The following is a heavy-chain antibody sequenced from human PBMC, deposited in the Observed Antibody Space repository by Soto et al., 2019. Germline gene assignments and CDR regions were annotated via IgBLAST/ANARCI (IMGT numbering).Heavy chain of an antibody. V-gene: IGHV3-48*01. CDR3: ARDQLYYNDISGRPLNAFDV. CDR1: GFTFRNYG. Sequence: PVGSLRLACAASGFTFRNYGMNWVRQAPGKGLEWVSYIGIGSSTKYYADSVKGRFTIYRDNAKNSLYLQMNSLRAEDTAVYYCARDQLYYNDISGRPLNAFDVWGEGTMVTVSS. CDR2: IGIGSSTK. D-gene: IGHD3-22*01. J-gene: IGHJ3*01.